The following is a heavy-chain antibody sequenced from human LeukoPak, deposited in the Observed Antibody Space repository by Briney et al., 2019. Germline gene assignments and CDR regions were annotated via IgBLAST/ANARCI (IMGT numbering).Heavy chain of an antibody. CDR2: ISAGAVST. CDR1: GFTFSSYA. V-gene: IGHV3-23*01. Sequence: GGSLRLSCAASGFTFSSYAMSWVRQAPGKGLEWVSAISAGAVSTYYADSVKGRFTISRDSSKNTLYLQMNSLRAEDTAVYYCAKGGSSSWDYFDYWGQGTLVTVSS. D-gene: IGHD6-13*01. J-gene: IGHJ4*02. CDR3: AKGGSSSWDYFDY.